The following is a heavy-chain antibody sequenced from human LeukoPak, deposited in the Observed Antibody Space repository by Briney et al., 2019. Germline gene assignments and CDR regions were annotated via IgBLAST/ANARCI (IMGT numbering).Heavy chain of an antibody. CDR3: ARDNRGGWPFDF. J-gene: IGHJ4*02. Sequence: PGESLRVSCAASGFTFSTYNMNWVRQAPGKGLEWVSYISYSCSTIYYAESVKGRFTISRDNAKSSLYLQMKSLRDEDTAVYYCARDNRGGWPFDFWGQGALVTVSS. CDR2: ISYSCSTI. CDR1: GFTFSTYN. D-gene: IGHD6-19*01. V-gene: IGHV3-48*02.